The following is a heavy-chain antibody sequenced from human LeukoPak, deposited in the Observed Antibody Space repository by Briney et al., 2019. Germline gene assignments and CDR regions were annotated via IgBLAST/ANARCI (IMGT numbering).Heavy chain of an antibody. CDR3: AKVFSAATGKYYFDY. CDR2: ISIYNGKT. V-gene: IGHV1-18*04. CDR1: GYTFTVYY. D-gene: IGHD2-15*01. J-gene: IGHJ4*02. Sequence: GASVTVSFKASGYTFTVYYMHWVRQAPGQGLEWMGWISIYNGKTNYAQKLRGRVTMTTDTSTSTAFMELRSLRSDDTAVYYCAKVFSAATGKYYFDYWGQGTLVTVSS.